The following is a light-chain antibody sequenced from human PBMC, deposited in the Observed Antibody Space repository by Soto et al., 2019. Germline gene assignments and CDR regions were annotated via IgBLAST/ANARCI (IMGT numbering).Light chain of an antibody. CDR3: GTWDSSLSAVV. Sequence: QSVLTQPPSVSAAPGQKVTISCSGNSSNIGSNSVSWYQQLPGAAPKLLIYDNHNRPSGIPDRFSGSKPGTSATLGITGLQTGDEAYYYCGTWDSSLSAVVFGGGTKLTVL. V-gene: IGLV1-51*01. CDR1: SSNIGSNS. CDR2: DNH. J-gene: IGLJ2*01.